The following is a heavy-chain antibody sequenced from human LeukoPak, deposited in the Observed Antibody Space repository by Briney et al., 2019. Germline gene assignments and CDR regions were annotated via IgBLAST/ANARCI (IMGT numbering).Heavy chain of an antibody. J-gene: IGHJ4*02. CDR3: ARAGFALAPHRGTPFDY. CDR2: IYYSGST. D-gene: IGHD6-6*01. CDR1: GGSISSSSYY. V-gene: IGHV4-39*07. Sequence: SETLSLTCTVSGGSISSSSYYWGWIRQPPGKGLEWIGSIYYSGSTYYNPSLKSRVTTLLDMSKNQFSLKLTSVTAADTAVYYCARAGFALAPHRGTPFDYWGQGTLVTVSS.